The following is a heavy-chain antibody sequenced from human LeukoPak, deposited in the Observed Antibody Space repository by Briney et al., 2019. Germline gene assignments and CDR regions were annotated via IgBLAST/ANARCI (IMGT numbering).Heavy chain of an antibody. Sequence: GASVKVSCKASGYTFTSYAMHWVRQAPGQRLEWMGWSNAGNGNTKYSQEFQGRVTITRDTSASTAYMELSSLRSEDMAVYYCARGYYYYDSSLHFDYWGQGTLVTVSS. D-gene: IGHD3-22*01. V-gene: IGHV1-3*02. CDR2: SNAGNGNT. CDR3: ARGYYYYDSSLHFDY. J-gene: IGHJ4*02. CDR1: GYTFTSYA.